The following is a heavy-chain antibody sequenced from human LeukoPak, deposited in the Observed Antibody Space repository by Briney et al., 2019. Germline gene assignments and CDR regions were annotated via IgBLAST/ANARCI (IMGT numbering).Heavy chain of an antibody. J-gene: IGHJ6*02. V-gene: IGHV1-8*01. CDR2: MNPNSGNT. D-gene: IGHD6-13*01. Sequence: ASVKVSCKASGYTFTSYDINWVRQATGQGLEWMGWMNPNSGNTGYAQKFQGRVTMTRNTSISTAYMELSSLRSEDTAVYYCARVLGLAAAGTRWYYYYGMDVWGQGPTVTVSS. CDR1: GYTFTSYD. CDR3: ARVLGLAAAGTRWYYYYGMDV.